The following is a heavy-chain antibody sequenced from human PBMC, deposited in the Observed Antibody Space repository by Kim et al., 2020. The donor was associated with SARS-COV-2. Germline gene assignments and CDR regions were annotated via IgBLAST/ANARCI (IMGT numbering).Heavy chain of an antibody. V-gene: IGHV3-15*01. D-gene: IGHD3-22*01. CDR2: ITSKTDGGTT. Sequence: GGSLRLSCAASGFTFSNAWMSWVRQAPGKGLEWVGRITSKTDGGTTDYAAPVKGRFTISRDDSKNTLYLQMTSLKTEDTAVYYCTSYYYDSSGEIELYYCRQRTLVTVSS. CDR3: TSYYYDSSGEIELYY. CDR1: GFTFSNAW. J-gene: IGHJ4*02.